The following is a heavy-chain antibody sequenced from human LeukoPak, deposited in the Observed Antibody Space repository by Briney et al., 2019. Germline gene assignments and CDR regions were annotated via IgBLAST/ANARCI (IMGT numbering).Heavy chain of an antibody. CDR2: ISSSSSTI. CDR3: ASENYYDSSGPSGFDY. Sequence: RTGGSLRLSCAASGFTFSSYSMNWVRQAPGKGLEWVSYISSSSSTIYYADSVKGRLTISRDNAKNSLYLQMNSLRAEDTAVYYCASENYYDSSGPSGFDYWGQGTLVTVSS. J-gene: IGHJ4*02. D-gene: IGHD3-22*01. CDR1: GFTFSSYS. V-gene: IGHV3-48*01.